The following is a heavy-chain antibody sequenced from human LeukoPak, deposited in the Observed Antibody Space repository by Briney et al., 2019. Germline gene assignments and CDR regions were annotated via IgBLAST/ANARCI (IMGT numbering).Heavy chain of an antibody. V-gene: IGHV3-11*01. CDR1: GFTFSDYY. J-gene: IGHJ4*02. CDR2: ISSSGSTI. CDR3: ARRASPIFGVVIYDY. Sequence: PGGSLRLSCAASGFTFSDYYMSWIRQAPGKGLEWGSYISSSGSTIYYADSVKGRFTISRDNAKNSLYLQMNSLRAEDTAVYYCARRASPIFGVVIYDYWGQGTLVTVSS. D-gene: IGHD3-3*01.